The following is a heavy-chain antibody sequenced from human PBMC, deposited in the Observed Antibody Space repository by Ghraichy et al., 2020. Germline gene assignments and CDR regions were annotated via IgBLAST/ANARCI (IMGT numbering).Heavy chain of an antibody. CDR1: GFTFSSYA. CDR2: ISGSGGST. V-gene: IGHV3-23*01. J-gene: IGHJ6*02. D-gene: IGHD3-3*01. CDR3: AKGRSVLRFSMDV. Sequence: GGSLRLSCAASGFTFSSYAMSWVRQAPGKGLEWVSAISGSGGSTYYADSVKGRFTISRDNSKNTLYLQMNSPRAEDTAVYYCAKGRSVLRFSMDVWGQGTTVTVSS.